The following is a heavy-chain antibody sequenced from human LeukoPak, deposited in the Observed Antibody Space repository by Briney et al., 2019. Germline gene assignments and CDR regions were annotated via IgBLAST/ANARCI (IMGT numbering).Heavy chain of an antibody. J-gene: IGHJ4*02. CDR1: GGTFSSYA. Sequence: ASVKVSCKASGGTFSSYAISWVRQAPGQGLEWVGGIIPIFGTANYAQKFQGRVTITADESTSTAYMELSSLRSEDTAVYYCASAASYYYDSSGYYLDYWGQGTLVTVSS. D-gene: IGHD3-22*01. CDR3: ASAASYYYDSSGYYLDY. V-gene: IGHV1-69*13. CDR2: IIPIFGTA.